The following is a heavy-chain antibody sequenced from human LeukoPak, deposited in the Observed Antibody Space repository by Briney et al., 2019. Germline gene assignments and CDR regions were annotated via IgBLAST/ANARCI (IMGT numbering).Heavy chain of an antibody. D-gene: IGHD4-17*01. V-gene: IGHV3-23*01. CDR1: GFTFSSHA. CDR2: ISGRDGST. CDR3: AKDRSPMTTVTTAFDY. J-gene: IGHJ4*02. Sequence: GGSLRLSCAASGFTFSSHAMSWVRQAPGKGLEWVSSISGRDGSTDYADSVKGRFTISRDTSKNRLYLQMNILRAEGTAVYYCAKDRSPMTTVTTAFDYWGQGTLVTVSS.